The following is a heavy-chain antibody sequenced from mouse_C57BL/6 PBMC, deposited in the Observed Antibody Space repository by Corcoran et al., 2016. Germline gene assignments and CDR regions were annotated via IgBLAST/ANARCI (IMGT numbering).Heavy chain of an antibody. D-gene: IGHD1-1*01. Sequence: QVQLQQSGAELVKPGASVKISCKASGYAFSSYWMNWVKQRPGKGLEWIGQIYPGDGDTNYNGKFKGKATLTADKSSSTAYMQLSSLTSEDSAVYFCARVTYYGSSPRYFDVWGTGTTVTVSS. CDR3: ARVTYYGSSPRYFDV. J-gene: IGHJ1*03. V-gene: IGHV1-80*01. CDR1: GYAFSSYW. CDR2: IYPGDGDT.